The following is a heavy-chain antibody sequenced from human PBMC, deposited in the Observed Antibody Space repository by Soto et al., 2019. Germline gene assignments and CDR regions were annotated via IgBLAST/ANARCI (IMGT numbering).Heavy chain of an antibody. J-gene: IGHJ4*02. CDR1: GYTFTRYY. CDR2: INPSGGST. V-gene: IGHV1-46*01. D-gene: IGHD1-26*01. Sequence: ASVKVSCKASGYTFTRYYMHWVRQAPRQGLEWMGIINPSGGSTSYAQKFQGRVTMTRDTSTSTVYMELSSLRSEDTAVYYCARESMSAREVDPYWGQGTLVTVSS. CDR3: ARESMSAREVDPY.